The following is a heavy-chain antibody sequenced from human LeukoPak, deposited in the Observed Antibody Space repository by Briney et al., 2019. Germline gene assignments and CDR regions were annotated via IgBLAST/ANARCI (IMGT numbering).Heavy chain of an antibody. V-gene: IGHV3-23*01. CDR2: ISGSGAST. CDR1: GFTFSSYA. CDR3: AKDLSWYIAVAGNLDY. J-gene: IGHJ4*02. D-gene: IGHD6-19*01. Sequence: GGSLRLSCAASGFTFSSYAMHWVRQAPGKGLEWVSSISGSGASTYYADSVKGRFTISRDNSKNTLYLQMNSLRAEDTAVYYCAKDLSWYIAVAGNLDYWGQGTLVTVSS.